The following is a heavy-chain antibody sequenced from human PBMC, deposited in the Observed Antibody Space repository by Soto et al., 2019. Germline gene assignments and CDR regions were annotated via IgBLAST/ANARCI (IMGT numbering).Heavy chain of an antibody. CDR2: IIPIFGTA. D-gene: IGHD4-17*01. V-gene: IGHV1-69*12. J-gene: IGHJ2*01. Sequence: QVQLVQSGAEVKKPGSSVKVSCKASGGTFSSYAISWVRQAPGQGLEWMGGIIPIFGTANYAQKFQGRVTITADESTSTAYMERSSLRSEDTAVYYCARNTVTTSGISRFDLWGRGTLVTVSS. CDR1: GGTFSSYA. CDR3: ARNTVTTSGISRFDL.